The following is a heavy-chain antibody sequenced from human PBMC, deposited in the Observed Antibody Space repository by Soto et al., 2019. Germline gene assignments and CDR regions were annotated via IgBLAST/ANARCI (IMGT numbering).Heavy chain of an antibody. CDR1: GGSVRAPDW. CDR3: ARVRQGCSANNCYFDP. J-gene: IGHJ5*01. CDR2: VDISGNS. V-gene: IGHV4-4*02. D-gene: IGHD1-1*01. Sequence: QVHLPESGPVLVAPSGTLSLTCTLSGGSVRAPDWWNWVRRLPAKGLECIAEVDISGNSNFNPPLRSRVSVSIDSSQNQFYLNLNSVTAADTASYYCARVRQGCSANNCYFDPWGQGTQVTISS.